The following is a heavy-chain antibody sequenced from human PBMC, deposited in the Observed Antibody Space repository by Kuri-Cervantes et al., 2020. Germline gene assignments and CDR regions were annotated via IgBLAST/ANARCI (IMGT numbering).Heavy chain of an antibody. CDR2: ISSSGSTI. CDR1: GFTFSDYY. V-gene: IGHV3-11*04. Sequence: GESLKISCAASGFTFSDYYMSWIRQAPGKGLEWVSYISSSGSTIYYADSVKGRFTISRDNAKNSLYLQMNSLRAEDTAVYYCARGDLVVPAAIGADYYYGMDVWGQGTTVTVSS. CDR3: ARGDLVVPAAIGADYYYGMDV. J-gene: IGHJ6*02. D-gene: IGHD2-2*02.